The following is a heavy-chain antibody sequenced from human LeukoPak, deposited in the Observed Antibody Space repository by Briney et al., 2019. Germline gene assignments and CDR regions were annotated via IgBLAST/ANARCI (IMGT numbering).Heavy chain of an antibody. CDR3: ARRFASIEFFSDY. J-gene: IGHJ4*02. V-gene: IGHV3-64*01. CDR1: GFTFNNYA. Sequence: GGSLRLSCAASGFTFNNYAMHWVRQAPGKGLEYVSGNSSNGVATYYANSVKGRFTISRDNSKNTLYLQMASLRAEDMAVYYCARRFASIEFFSDYWGQGALVTVSS. D-gene: IGHD2-21*01. CDR2: NSSNGVAT.